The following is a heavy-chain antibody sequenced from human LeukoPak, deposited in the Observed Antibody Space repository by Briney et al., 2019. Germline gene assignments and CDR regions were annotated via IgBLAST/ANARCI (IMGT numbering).Heavy chain of an antibody. CDR3: AGISSGWYCHNRFDP. CDR2: IKQDGSEK. CDR1: GFTFSSYW. V-gene: IGHV3-7*01. J-gene: IGHJ5*02. Sequence: GGSLRLSCAASGFTFSSYWMSWVPQAPGKGLEWVANIKQDGSEKYYVDSVKGRFTISRDNAKNSLYLQMNSLGAEDTAVYDCAGISSGWYCHNRFDPSGQATLVTVSS. D-gene: IGHD6-19*01.